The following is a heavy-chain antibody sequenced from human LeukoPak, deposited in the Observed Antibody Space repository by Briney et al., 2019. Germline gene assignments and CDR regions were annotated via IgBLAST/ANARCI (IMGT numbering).Heavy chain of an antibody. D-gene: IGHD2-8*01. CDR3: AKGSSNGRPYYFDY. CDR1: GLTFSSYA. V-gene: IGHV3-23*01. CDR2: ISGSGGST. Sequence: GGSLRLSCAASGLTFSSYAMSWVRQAPGKGLEWVSAISGSGGSTYYADSVKGRFTTSRDNSKNTLYLQMNSLRAEDTAVYYCAKGSSNGRPYYFDYWGQGALVTVSS. J-gene: IGHJ4*02.